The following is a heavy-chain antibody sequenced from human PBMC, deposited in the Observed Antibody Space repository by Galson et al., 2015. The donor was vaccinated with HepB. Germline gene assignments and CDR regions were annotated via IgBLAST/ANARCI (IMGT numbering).Heavy chain of an antibody. D-gene: IGHD4-11*01. J-gene: IGHJ4*02. Sequence: SLRLSCAASGFTFSNYWMTWVRQAPGKGLEWVANIKQDGSEKYYVDSVKGRFTISRDNAKNSLYLQMNSLRAEDTAVYYCARDTPTVTMRSRLGYWGQGTLVTVSS. CDR3: ARDTPTVTMRSRLGY. CDR1: GFTFSNYW. V-gene: IGHV3-7*03. CDR2: IKQDGSEK.